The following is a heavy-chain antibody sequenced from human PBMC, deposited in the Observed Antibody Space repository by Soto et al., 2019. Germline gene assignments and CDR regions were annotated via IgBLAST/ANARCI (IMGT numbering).Heavy chain of an antibody. CDR2: ISSSGSTI. V-gene: IGHV3-11*01. CDR1: GFTFSDYY. Sequence: GGSLRLSCAASGFTFSDYYMSWIRQAPGKGLEWVSYISSSGSTIYYADSVKGRFTISRDNAKNSLYLQMNSLRAEDTAVYYCARTAGYCSGGSCYTGAFGYWGQGTLVTVSS. CDR3: ARTAGYCSGGSCYTGAFGY. D-gene: IGHD2-15*01. J-gene: IGHJ4*02.